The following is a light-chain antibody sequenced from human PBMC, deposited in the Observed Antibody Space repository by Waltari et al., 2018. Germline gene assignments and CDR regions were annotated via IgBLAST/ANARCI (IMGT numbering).Light chain of an antibody. CDR1: QGISTY. V-gene: IGKV1-17*01. J-gene: IGKJ4*01. CDR3: QQGNSYPLT. CDR2: YAN. Sequence: DIQMSQSPSSLSASVGDRVPITCRASQGISTYLNWYQRKPGTAPKLLIYYANTLASGVPSRFSGSGSGTEFTLTINSLQPEDFATYYCQQGNSYPLTFGGGTKVEIK.